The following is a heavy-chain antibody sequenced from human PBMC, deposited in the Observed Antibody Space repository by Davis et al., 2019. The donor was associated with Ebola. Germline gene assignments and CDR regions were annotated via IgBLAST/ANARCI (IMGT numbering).Heavy chain of an antibody. CDR2: ISAYNGNT. J-gene: IGHJ6*02. Sequence: AASVKVSCKASGYTFTGYYMHWVRQAPGQGLEWMGWISAYNGNTNYAQKLQGRVTMTTDTSTSTAYMELRSLRSDDTAVYYCARALDRYCSGGSCTYYYYYGMDVWGQGATVTVSS. D-gene: IGHD2-15*01. CDR1: GYTFTGYY. CDR3: ARALDRYCSGGSCTYYYYYGMDV. V-gene: IGHV1-18*04.